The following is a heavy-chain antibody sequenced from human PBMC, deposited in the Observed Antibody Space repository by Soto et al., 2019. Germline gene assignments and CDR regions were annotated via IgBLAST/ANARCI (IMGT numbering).Heavy chain of an antibody. CDR3: AKDTASYYYGSGSFDY. Sequence: QVQLVESGGGVVQPGRSVRLSCAASGFTFSSYGMHWVRQAPGKGLEWVAVISYDGSNKYYADSVKGRFTISRDNSKNTLYLQMNSLRAEDTAVYYCAKDTASYYYGSGSFDYWGQGTLVTVSS. V-gene: IGHV3-30*18. J-gene: IGHJ4*02. CDR1: GFTFSSYG. D-gene: IGHD3-10*01. CDR2: ISYDGSNK.